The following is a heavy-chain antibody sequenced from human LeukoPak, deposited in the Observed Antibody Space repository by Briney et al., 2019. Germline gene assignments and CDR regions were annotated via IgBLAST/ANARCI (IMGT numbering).Heavy chain of an antibody. V-gene: IGHV4-59*01. CDR3: ARDLTVRSYSHDAFDI. Sequence: SETLSLTCTVSGGSISSYYWSWIRQPPGKGLEWIGYIYYSGSTNYNPSLKSRVTISVDTSKNQFSLKLSSVTAADTAVYYCARDLTVRSYSHDAFDIWGQGTTVFVSS. D-gene: IGHD1-26*01. CDR1: GGSISSYY. J-gene: IGHJ3*02. CDR2: IYYSGST.